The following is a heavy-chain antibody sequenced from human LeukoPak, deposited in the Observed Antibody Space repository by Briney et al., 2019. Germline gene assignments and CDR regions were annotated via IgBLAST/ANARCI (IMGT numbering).Heavy chain of an antibody. D-gene: IGHD5-12*01. Sequence: GGSLRLSCAASGFTFSSYAMHWVRQAPGRGLEWVAVIWDDGSNKYYADSVKGRFTISRDNSKNTLYLQMNSLRAEDTAVYYCARVSGYEKGYVFDIWGQGTMVTVSS. V-gene: IGHV3-33*08. CDR1: GFTFSSYA. CDR2: IWDDGSNK. J-gene: IGHJ3*02. CDR3: ARVSGYEKGYVFDI.